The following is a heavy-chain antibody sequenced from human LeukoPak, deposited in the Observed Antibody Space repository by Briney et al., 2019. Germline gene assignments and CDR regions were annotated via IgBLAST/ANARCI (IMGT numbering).Heavy chain of an antibody. CDR1: GFTFSSYG. D-gene: IGHD5-12*01. V-gene: IGHV3-33*01. CDR2: IWYDGSNK. J-gene: IGHJ4*02. CDR3: ARDRDIVATIYYFDY. Sequence: GRSLRLSCAASGFTFSSYGMHWVRQAPGKGLEWVAVIWYDGSNKYYADSVKGRFTISRDNSKNTLYLQMNSLRAEDTAVYYCARDRDIVATIYYFDYRGQGTLVTVSS.